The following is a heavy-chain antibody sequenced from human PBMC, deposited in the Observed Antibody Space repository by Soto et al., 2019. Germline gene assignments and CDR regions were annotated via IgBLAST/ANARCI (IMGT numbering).Heavy chain of an antibody. CDR2: ISYDGSNK. D-gene: IGHD3-3*01. J-gene: IGHJ6*02. CDR3: AKDLRPITIFGVVIPKHHYYGMDV. V-gene: IGHV3-30*18. CDR1: GFTFSSYG. Sequence: PVGSLILSCSASGFTFSSYGMHWVRQAPGKWLEWVAVISYDGSNKYYADSVKGRFTISRYNSKNTLYLQMNSLRAEDTAVYYCAKDLRPITIFGVVIPKHHYYGMDVWGQGTTVTVSS.